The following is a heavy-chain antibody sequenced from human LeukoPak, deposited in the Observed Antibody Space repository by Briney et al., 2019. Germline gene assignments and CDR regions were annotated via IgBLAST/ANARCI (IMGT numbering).Heavy chain of an antibody. D-gene: IGHD4/OR15-4a*01. J-gene: IGHJ4*02. V-gene: IGHV3-48*04. CDR3: ARRRVLSVARALDY. CDR1: GFAFSSFT. CDR2: ISGTTDTI. Sequence: GGSLRLSCAATGFAFSSFTMNWVRQAPGKGLEWVSSISGTTDTIYYADSVKGRFTISRNNANNSVSLQMNSLRPEDTAVYFCARRRVLSVARALDYWGQGTLVTVSS.